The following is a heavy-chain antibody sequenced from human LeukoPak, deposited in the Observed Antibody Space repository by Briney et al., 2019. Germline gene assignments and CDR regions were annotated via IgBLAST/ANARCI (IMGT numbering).Heavy chain of an antibody. V-gene: IGHV3-74*01. Sequence: GGSLRLSCAASGFTFGSYWVHWVRQVPGKGLVWVSRINSDGSSTSYADSVKGRFTISRDNAKNTLYLQMNSLRAEDTAVYYCARIAITNYYYYMDVWGKGTTVTISS. CDR2: INSDGSST. D-gene: IGHD3-3*01. CDR1: GFTFGSYW. J-gene: IGHJ6*03. CDR3: ARIAITNYYYYMDV.